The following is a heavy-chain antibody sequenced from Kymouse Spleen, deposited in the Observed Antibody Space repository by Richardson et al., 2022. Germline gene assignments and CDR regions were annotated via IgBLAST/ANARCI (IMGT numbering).Heavy chain of an antibody. D-gene: IGHD6-19*01. CDR2: IWYDGSNK. J-gene: IGHJ6*02. Sequence: QVQLVESGGGVVQPGRSLRLSCAASGFTFSSYGMHWVRQAPGKGLEWVAVIWYDGSNKYYADSVKGRFTISRDNSKNTLYLQMNSLRAEDTAVYYCAREGSGWNYYGMDVWGQGTTVTVSS. V-gene: IGHV3-33*01. CDR1: GFTFSSYG. CDR3: AREGSGWNYYGMDV.